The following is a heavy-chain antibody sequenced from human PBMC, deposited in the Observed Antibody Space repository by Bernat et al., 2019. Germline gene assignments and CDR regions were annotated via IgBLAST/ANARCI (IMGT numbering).Heavy chain of an antibody. CDR2: IIPIFGTA. CDR1: GGTFSSYA. D-gene: IGHD6-13*01. CDR3: ARDRASGGWYGWFDP. Sequence: QVQLVQSGAEVKKPGSSVKVSCKASGGTFSSYAISRVRPAPGQGLEWMGGIIPIFGTANYAQKFQGRVTITADEATSTAYMELSSVRSEDTAVYYCARDRASGGWYGWFDPWGQGTLVTVSS. J-gene: IGHJ5*02. V-gene: IGHV1-69*01.